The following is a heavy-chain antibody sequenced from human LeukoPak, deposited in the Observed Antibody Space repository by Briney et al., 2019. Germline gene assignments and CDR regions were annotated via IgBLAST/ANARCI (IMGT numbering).Heavy chain of an antibody. CDR2: ISVSGGST. J-gene: IGHJ4*02. V-gene: IGHV3-23*01. D-gene: IGHD3-22*01. CDR1: GFTFSTYA. Sequence: GGSLRLSCAASGFTFSTYAMSWVRQAPGKGLVWVSYISVSGGSTYYADSVKGRFTISRDNSKNTLYLQMNSLRAEDTAVYYCARDRYDSIDYWGQGTLVTVSS. CDR3: ARDRYDSIDY.